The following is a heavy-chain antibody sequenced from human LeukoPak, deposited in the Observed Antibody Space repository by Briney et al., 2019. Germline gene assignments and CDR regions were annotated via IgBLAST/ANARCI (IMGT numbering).Heavy chain of an antibody. V-gene: IGHV4-59*01. CDR3: AKFLATSAFLAY. CDR1: GGSISTYY. J-gene: IGHJ4*01. CDR2: IHYSGST. D-gene: IGHD2/OR15-2a*01. Sequence: SETLSLTCTVSGGSISTYYWSWIRQPPGKGLEWIAYIHYSGSTNYNPSLKSRVTISVDTSKKHLSLKLSSVTAADTAVYYCAKFLATSAFLAYRGHGPLVTASS.